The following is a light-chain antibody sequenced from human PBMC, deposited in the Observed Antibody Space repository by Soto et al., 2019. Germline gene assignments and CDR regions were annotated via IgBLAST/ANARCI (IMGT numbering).Light chain of an antibody. CDR2: EVR. V-gene: IGLV2-14*01. J-gene: IGLJ3*02. Sequence: QSALTQHPSASGSPGQSVTISCTGTSSDVSGYNYVSWYQQHPGKAPKLMIYEVRNRPSGVSDRFSGSRSGNTASLTISGLQAEDESDYYCSSYTSSSTWVFGGGTKLTVL. CDR1: SSDVSGYNY. CDR3: SSYTSSSTWV.